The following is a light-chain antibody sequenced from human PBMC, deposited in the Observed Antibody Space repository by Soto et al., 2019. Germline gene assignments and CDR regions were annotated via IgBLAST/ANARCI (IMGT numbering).Light chain of an antibody. CDR2: EVS. J-gene: IGLJ2*01. Sequence: QSALTQPASVSGSPGQSITISCTGTSSDVGRYNYVSWYQQRPGKAPKLMIYEVSNRPSGVSNRFSGSKSGNTASLTISGLQAEDEADYYCSSYTTSSTVVFGGGTKVTVL. CDR3: SSYTTSSTVV. V-gene: IGLV2-14*01. CDR1: SSDVGRYNY.